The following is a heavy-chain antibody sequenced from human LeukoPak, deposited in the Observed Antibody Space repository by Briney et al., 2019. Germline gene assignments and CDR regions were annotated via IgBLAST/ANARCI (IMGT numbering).Heavy chain of an antibody. CDR3: AKLVFVYYYMDV. Sequence: GGSLRLSCAASGFTFGNYAMSWVRQAPGKGLEWVSAISGGGGNTYYADSVKGRFTISRDNPKSTLYLQMNSLRAEDTAVYYCAKLVFVYYYMDVWGKGTTVTVSS. J-gene: IGHJ6*03. CDR2: ISGGGGNT. D-gene: IGHD2-2*01. V-gene: IGHV3-23*01. CDR1: GFTFGNYA.